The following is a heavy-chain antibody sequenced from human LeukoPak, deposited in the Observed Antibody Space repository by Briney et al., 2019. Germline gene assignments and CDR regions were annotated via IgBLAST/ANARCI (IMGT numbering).Heavy chain of an antibody. CDR1: GFTVSSNY. V-gene: IGHV3-53*01. CDR3: AKTHCSSTSCCTYYYYYYMDV. J-gene: IGHJ6*03. CDR2: IYSGGST. Sequence: GGSLRLSCAASGFTVSSNYMSWVRQAPGKGLEWVSVIYSGGSTYYADSVKGRFTISRDNSKNTLYLQMNSLRAEDTAVYYCAKTHCSSTSCCTYYYYYYMDVWGKGTTVTVSS. D-gene: IGHD2-2*01.